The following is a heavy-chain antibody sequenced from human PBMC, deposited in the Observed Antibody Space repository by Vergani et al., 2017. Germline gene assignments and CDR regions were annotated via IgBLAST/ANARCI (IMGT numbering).Heavy chain of an antibody. CDR1: GDSITNGGFS. CDR3: ARSRIYYGAGSPDY. V-gene: IGHV4-30-2*02. Sequence: QSQLQESGSGLVKPSQTLSLTCAVSGDSITNGGFSWNWIRQPPGKGLEWMGYVSFRGDTLYDPSVKGRMTISLNTSSNQFSLYLTSVTAADTAVYYCARSRIYYGAGSPDYWGQGTLVTVSS. J-gene: IGHJ4*02. CDR2: VSFRGDT. D-gene: IGHD3-10*01.